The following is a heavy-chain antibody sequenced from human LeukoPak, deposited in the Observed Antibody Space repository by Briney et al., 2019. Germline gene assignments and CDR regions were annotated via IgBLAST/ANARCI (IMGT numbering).Heavy chain of an antibody. Sequence: GRSLRLSCAASGFTFSSYAMHWVRQAPGKGLEWVAVISYDGSNKYYADSVKGRFTISRDNAKNSLYLQMNSLRAEDTAVYYCARDGDRNRYYDFWSGYYTGMDYWGQGTLVTVSS. D-gene: IGHD3-3*01. CDR3: ARDGDRNRYYDFWSGYYTGMDY. CDR1: GFTFSSYA. J-gene: IGHJ4*02. V-gene: IGHV3-30-3*01. CDR2: ISYDGSNK.